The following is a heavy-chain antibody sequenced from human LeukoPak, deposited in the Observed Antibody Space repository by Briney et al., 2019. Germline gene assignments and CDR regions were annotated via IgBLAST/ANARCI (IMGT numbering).Heavy chain of an antibody. CDR2: ITPGGGT. V-gene: IGHV1-2*02. CDR1: GYTFTNYA. D-gene: IGHD5-24*01. CDR3: ARDRYGDGFAHFDY. Sequence: ASVKVSCKASGYTFTNYAMHWVRQAPGQGLEWMGWITPGGGTNYPQKFQGRVAITWDTSITTTYMDLSRPTSDDTAMYYCARDRYGDGFAHFDYWGQGALVTVSS. J-gene: IGHJ4*02.